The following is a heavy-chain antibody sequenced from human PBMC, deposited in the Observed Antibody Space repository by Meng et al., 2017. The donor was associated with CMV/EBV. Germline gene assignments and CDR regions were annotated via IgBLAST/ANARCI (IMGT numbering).Heavy chain of an antibody. J-gene: IGHJ4*02. CDR1: GFTFSSYA. CDR2: ISYDGSNK. CDR3: ARGSVAGFDY. D-gene: IGHD6-19*01. V-gene: IGHV3-30-3*01. Sequence: QVRLGESGGGVVQPGRSLGLSCDASGFTFSSYAMHWVRQAPGKGLEWVAVISYDGSNKYYADSVKGRFTISRDNSKNTLYLQMNSLRAEDTAVYYCARGSVAGFDYWGQGTLVTVSS.